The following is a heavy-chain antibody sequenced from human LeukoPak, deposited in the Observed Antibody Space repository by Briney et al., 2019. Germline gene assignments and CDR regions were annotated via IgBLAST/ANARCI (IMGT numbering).Heavy chain of an antibody. D-gene: IGHD6-13*01. CDR2: IYYSGST. Sequence: MSSETLSLTCTVSGDSISSSYWSWIRQPPGKGLEWIGSIYYSGSTYYNPSLKSRVTISVDTSKNQFSLKLSSVTAADTAVYYCARPIKIRAAAGGFDYWGQGTLVTVSS. V-gene: IGHV4-39*01. J-gene: IGHJ4*02. CDR3: ARPIKIRAAAGGFDY. CDR1: GDSISSSY.